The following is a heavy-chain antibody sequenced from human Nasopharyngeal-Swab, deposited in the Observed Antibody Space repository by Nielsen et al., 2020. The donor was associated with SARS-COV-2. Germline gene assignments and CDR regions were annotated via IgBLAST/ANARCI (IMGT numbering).Heavy chain of an antibody. D-gene: IGHD6-19*01. CDR2: INPNSGGT. Sequence: ASVKVSCKASGYTFTGYYMHWVRQAPGQGLEWMGWINPNSGGTNYAQKFQGRVTMTRDTSISTAYMELSRLRSDDTAVYYCARDGIAVAGTDYYGMDVWGQGTTVTVSS. CDR3: ARDGIAVAGTDYYGMDV. J-gene: IGHJ6*02. CDR1: GYTFTGYY. V-gene: IGHV1-2*02.